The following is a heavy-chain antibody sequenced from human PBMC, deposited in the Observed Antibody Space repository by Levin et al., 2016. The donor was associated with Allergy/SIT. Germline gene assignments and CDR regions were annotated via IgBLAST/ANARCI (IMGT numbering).Heavy chain of an antibody. V-gene: IGHV4-61*02. CDR3: ARFPKGYYYDSSGRGPHAFDI. CDR1: GGSISSGSYY. D-gene: IGHD3-22*01. CDR2: IYTSGST. Sequence: SETLSLTCTVSGGSISSGSYYWSWIRQPAGKGLEWIGRIYTSGSTNYNPSLKSRVTISVDTSKNQFSLKLSSVTAADTAVYYCARFPKGYYYDSSGRGPHAFDIWGQGTMVTVSS. J-gene: IGHJ3*02.